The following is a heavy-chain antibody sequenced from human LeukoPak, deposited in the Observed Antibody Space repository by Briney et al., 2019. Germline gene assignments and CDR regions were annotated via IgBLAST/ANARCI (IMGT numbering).Heavy chain of an antibody. CDR2: ISYDGTNK. Sequence: GGSLRLSCAASGFTLISYAMDWVRQAPGKGLAWVASISYDGTNKYYADSVKGRFTTSRDDSKNTLYLQMNSLRTEDTAVYYCATSISVAENAFDIWGQGTMVTVSS. CDR3: ATSISVAENAFDI. CDR1: GFTLISYA. D-gene: IGHD6-19*01. J-gene: IGHJ3*02. V-gene: IGHV3-30*04.